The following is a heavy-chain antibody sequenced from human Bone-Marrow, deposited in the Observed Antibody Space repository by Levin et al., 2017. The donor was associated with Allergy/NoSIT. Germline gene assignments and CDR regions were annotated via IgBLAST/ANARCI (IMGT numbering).Heavy chain of an antibody. J-gene: IGHJ6*02. CDR2: ISYDGRLK. CDR3: AKNKVYNIGNYFYGMDV. CDR1: GFSFRSYG. V-gene: IGHV3-30*18. D-gene: IGHD1-1*01. Sequence: GGSLRLSCAAAGFSFRSYGMHWVRQAPGKGLEWVAVISYDGRLKYYVDSVKGRFNISRDNSKNTLYLQMNSLRAEDTGVYYCAKNKVYNIGNYFYGMDVWGQGTSVTVSS.